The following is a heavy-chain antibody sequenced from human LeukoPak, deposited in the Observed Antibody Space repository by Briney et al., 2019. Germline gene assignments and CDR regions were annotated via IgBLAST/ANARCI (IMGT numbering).Heavy chain of an antibody. V-gene: IGHV3-23*01. CDR1: GFTFSSYA. D-gene: IGHD6-19*01. Sequence: GGSLRLTCAASGFTFSSYAMSWVSQAPGKGLERVSAISGSGGSTYYADSVKGRFTISRDNSKNTLYLQMNSLRAEDTAVYYCAKDAARQWLAGYWGQGTLVTVSS. CDR2: ISGSGGST. CDR3: AKDAARQWLAGY. J-gene: IGHJ4*02.